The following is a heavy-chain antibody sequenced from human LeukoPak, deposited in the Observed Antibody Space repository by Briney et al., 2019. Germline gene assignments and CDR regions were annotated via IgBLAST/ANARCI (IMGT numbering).Heavy chain of an antibody. V-gene: IGHV1-69*04. D-gene: IGHD5-12*01. Sequence: SVKLSCRASGATVSSYAISWVRQAPGQGLEWMGRIIPILGIANYAQKFQGRVTITADKSTSTAYMELSSLRSEDTAVYYCARGPDSGYEFDYWGQGTLVTVSS. CDR1: GATVSSYA. CDR2: IIPILGIA. CDR3: ARGPDSGYEFDY. J-gene: IGHJ4*02.